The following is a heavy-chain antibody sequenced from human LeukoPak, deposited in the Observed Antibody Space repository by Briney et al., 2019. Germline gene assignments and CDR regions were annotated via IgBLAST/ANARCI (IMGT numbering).Heavy chain of an antibody. CDR1: GGSFSGYY. V-gene: IGHV4-34*01. J-gene: IGHJ4*02. Sequence: SSETLSLTCAVYGGSFSGYYWSWIRQPPGKGLEWIGEINHSGSTNYNPSLKSRVTISVDTSKNQFSLKLSSVTAADTAVYYCARVRLIAAAGRYYFDYWGQGTLVTVSS. D-gene: IGHD6-13*01. CDR3: ARVRLIAAAGRYYFDY. CDR2: INHSGST.